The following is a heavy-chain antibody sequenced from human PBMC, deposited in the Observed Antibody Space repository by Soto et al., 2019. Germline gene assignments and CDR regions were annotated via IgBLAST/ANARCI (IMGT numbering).Heavy chain of an antibody. V-gene: IGHV3-33*01. CDR1: GFTFSSYG. CDR2: IWYDGSNK. D-gene: IGHD6-6*01. CDR3: ARDLFSVYSSSPCYYYGMDV. Sequence: QVQLVESGGGVVQPGRSLRLSCAASGFTFSSYGMHWVRQAPGKGLEWVAGIWYDGSNKYYADSVKGRFTISRDNSKNTLYLQMNSLRAEDTAVYYCARDLFSVYSSSPCYYYGMDVWGQGTTVTVSS. J-gene: IGHJ6*02.